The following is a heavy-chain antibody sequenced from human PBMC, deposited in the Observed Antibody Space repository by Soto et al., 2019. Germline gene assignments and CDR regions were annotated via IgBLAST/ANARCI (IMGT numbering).Heavy chain of an antibody. V-gene: IGHV1-18*01. CDR3: ARYCSSTSCSAVGYYYGMDV. CDR1: GYTFTSYG. CDR2: ISAYNGNT. J-gene: IGHJ6*02. D-gene: IGHD2-2*01. Sequence: ASVKISCKTSGYTFTSYGISWVRQAPGQGLEWMGWISAYNGNTNYAQKLQGRVTMTTDTSTSTAYMELRSLRSDDTAVYYCARYCSSTSCSAVGYYYGMDVWGQGTKVTVSS.